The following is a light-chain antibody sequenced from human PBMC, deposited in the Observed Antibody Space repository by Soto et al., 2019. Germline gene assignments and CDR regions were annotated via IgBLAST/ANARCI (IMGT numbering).Light chain of an antibody. CDR3: QQYNNWPHT. J-gene: IGKJ1*01. CDR2: GAS. CDR1: QSVSNN. Sequence: EIVMTQSPATLSMSPGERATLSCRASQSVSNNLVWYQQKPGQAPRLLIYGASTRDTGIPARFSGSGSGTEFTLTISSLQSEDFAVYYCQQYNNWPHTFGQGTKVEIK. V-gene: IGKV3-15*01.